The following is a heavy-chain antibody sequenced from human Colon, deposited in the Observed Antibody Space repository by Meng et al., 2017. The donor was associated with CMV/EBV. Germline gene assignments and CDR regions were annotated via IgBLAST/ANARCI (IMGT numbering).Heavy chain of an antibody. D-gene: IGHD1-26*01. Sequence: QGQLVQAGAEVKKPGASGKVSCKASGYTFSDYHIHWVRQAPGQGLEWMGWINSNSGATDYAQKFQGRLTMTRDTSITTVYMELSSLRSDDTAVYYCARDPSGSRVPFDYWGQGSLVTVSS. V-gene: IGHV1-2*02. CDR1: GYTFSDYH. CDR2: INSNSGAT. CDR3: ARDPSGSRVPFDY. J-gene: IGHJ4*02.